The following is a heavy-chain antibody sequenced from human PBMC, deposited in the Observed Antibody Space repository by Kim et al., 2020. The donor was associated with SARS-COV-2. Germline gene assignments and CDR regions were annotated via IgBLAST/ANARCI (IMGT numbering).Heavy chain of an antibody. CDR2: IIPIFGTA. Sequence: SVKVSCKASGGTFSSYAISWVRQAPGQGLEWMGGIIPIFGTANYAQKFQGRVTITADESTSTAYMELSSLRSEDTAVYYCARVRGVRGVYHYYYYGMDVWGQGTTVTVSS. CDR3: ARVRGVRGVYHYYYYGMDV. D-gene: IGHD3-10*01. J-gene: IGHJ6*02. V-gene: IGHV1-69*13. CDR1: GGTFSSYA.